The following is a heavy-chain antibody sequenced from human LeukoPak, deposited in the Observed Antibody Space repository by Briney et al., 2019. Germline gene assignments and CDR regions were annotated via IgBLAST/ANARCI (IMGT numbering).Heavy chain of an antibody. V-gene: IGHV1-2*02. D-gene: IGHD6-13*01. CDR2: INPNSGGT. J-gene: IGHJ4*02. CDR1: GYTFTAYY. CDR3: ARDPGSSWYFDN. Sequence: ASVKVSCKAFGYTFTAYYMHWVRQAPGQGLEWMGWINPNSGGTNYAPKFQGRVTMTRDMSTSTAYMELSRLRSDDTAVYYCARDPGSSWYFDNWGQGTLVTVSS.